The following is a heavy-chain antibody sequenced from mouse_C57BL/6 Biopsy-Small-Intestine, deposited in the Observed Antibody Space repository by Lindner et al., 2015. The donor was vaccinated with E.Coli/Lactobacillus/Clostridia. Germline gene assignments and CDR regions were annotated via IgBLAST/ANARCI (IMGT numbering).Heavy chain of an antibody. V-gene: IGHV1-18*01. J-gene: IGHJ4*01. CDR2: INPNNGGT. Sequence: VQLQESGPELVKPRASVKITCKASGYTFTDYNMDWVKQSHGKSLEWIGDINPNNGGTIYNQKFKGKATLTVDKSSSTAYMELRSLTSEDTAVYYCARRQLRLDAMVYWGQGTSVTVSS. CDR3: ARRQLRLDAMVY. CDR1: GYTFTDYN. D-gene: IGHD3-2*02.